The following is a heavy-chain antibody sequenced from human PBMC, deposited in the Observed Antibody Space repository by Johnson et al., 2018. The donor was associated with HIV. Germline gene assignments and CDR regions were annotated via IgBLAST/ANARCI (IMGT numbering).Heavy chain of an antibody. CDR2: ITWNSGEI. D-gene: IGHD7-27*01. Sequence: VQLVESGGGLVQPGRSLRLSCVASGFTFDDYAMHWVRQAPWRGLEWVSGITWNSGEIDYADSVEGRFTISRDNTKNSLYLQMNSLRAEDTALYYCAKVKSWGLDAFDIWGQGTMVTVSS. J-gene: IGHJ3*02. CDR1: GFTFDDYA. V-gene: IGHV3-9*01. CDR3: AKVKSWGLDAFDI.